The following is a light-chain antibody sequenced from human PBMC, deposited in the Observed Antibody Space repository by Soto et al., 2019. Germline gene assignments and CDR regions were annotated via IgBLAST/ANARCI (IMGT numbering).Light chain of an antibody. CDR2: GNT. J-gene: IGLJ2*01. CDR3: QSYDSSLGRWL. Sequence: QSVLTQPPSVSGAPGQRVTISCTGSSSNIGAGYDVHWYQQLPGTAPKLLVHGNTDRPSGVPDRFSGSKSGTSAFLAITGLQAEDEADYYCQSYDSSLGRWLFGGGTKVTVL. V-gene: IGLV1-40*01. CDR1: SSNIGAGYD.